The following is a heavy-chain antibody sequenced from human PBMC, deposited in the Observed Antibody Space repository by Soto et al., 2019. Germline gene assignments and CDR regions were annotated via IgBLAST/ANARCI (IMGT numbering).Heavy chain of an antibody. D-gene: IGHD3-9*01. CDR1: GYTLTSYG. CDR2: ISVYNGDT. J-gene: IGHJ6*02. Sequence: ASVKGSCKASGYTLTSYGISWVRQAPGQGLEWMGWISVYNGDTNHAQKFQGRVIMTTDTSTSTAFMELRTLRSDDTAVYYCATTTGYSYHYYGVDVWGQGTTVIVSS. CDR3: ATTTGYSYHYYGVDV. V-gene: IGHV1-18*01.